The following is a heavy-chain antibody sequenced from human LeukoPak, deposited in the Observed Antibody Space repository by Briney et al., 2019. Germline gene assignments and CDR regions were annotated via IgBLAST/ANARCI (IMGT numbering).Heavy chain of an antibody. D-gene: IGHD6-13*01. V-gene: IGHV4-38-2*02. Sequence: SETLSLTCTVSGYSISSGYYWGWIRQPPGKGLEWIGSIYHSGITYYNPSLKSRVTISVDTSKNQFSLKLSSVTAADTAVYYCARERDSSSVGWFDPWGQGTLVTVSS. CDR3: ARERDSSSVGWFDP. CDR2: IYHSGIT. J-gene: IGHJ5*02. CDR1: GYSISSGYY.